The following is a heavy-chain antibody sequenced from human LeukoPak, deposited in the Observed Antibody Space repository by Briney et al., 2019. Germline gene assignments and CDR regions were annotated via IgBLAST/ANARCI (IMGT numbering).Heavy chain of an antibody. CDR3: ARDRGITVFGVVMDV. CDR2: INPSDGGT. V-gene: IGHV1-46*01. CDR1: GYTFTNNY. Sequence: ASVKVSCEASGYTFTNNYMHWVRQAPGQGLEWMGIINPSDGGTNYAQKFQGRVTLTRDMPTSTVYMELSSLRSEDTAVYYCARDRGITVFGVVMDVWGKGTTVTVSS. J-gene: IGHJ6*04. D-gene: IGHD3-3*01.